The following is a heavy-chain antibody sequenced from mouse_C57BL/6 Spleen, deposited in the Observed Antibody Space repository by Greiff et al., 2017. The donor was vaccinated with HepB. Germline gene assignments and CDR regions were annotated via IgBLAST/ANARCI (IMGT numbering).Heavy chain of an antibody. V-gene: IGHV1-69*01. Sequence: QVQLQQPGAELVMPGASVKLSCKASGYTFTSYWMHWVKQRPGQGLEWIGEIDPSDSYTNYNQKFKGKSTLTVDKSSSTAYIQLSSLTSEDSAVYYCARRYYGSPFDYWGQGTTLTVSS. CDR3: ARRYYGSPFDY. CDR1: GYTFTSYW. J-gene: IGHJ2*01. CDR2: IDPSDSYT. D-gene: IGHD1-1*01.